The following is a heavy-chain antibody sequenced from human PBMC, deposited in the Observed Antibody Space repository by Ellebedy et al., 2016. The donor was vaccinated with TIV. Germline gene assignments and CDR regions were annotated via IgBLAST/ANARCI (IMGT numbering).Heavy chain of an antibody. V-gene: IGHV4-61*01. J-gene: IGHJ4*02. Sequence: MPSETLSLTCTVSGGSVRSGSYYWSWIRQPPGKELEWSGYIYDSGSTNHNPSLKSRVTISVDSSKNQFSLKLSSVTAADTAVYYCARQYNYVTSGYYVDYWGQGTLLTVSS. D-gene: IGHD3-22*01. CDR2: IYDSGST. CDR3: ARQYNYVTSGYYVDY. CDR1: GGSVRSGSYY.